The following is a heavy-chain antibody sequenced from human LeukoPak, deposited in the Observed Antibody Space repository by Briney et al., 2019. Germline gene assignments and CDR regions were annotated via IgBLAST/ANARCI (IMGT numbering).Heavy chain of an antibody. J-gene: IGHJ6*03. CDR3: ARDLGGYSDGSYYYYMDV. CDR2: IYYSGST. D-gene: IGHD5-18*01. CDR1: GGSISSSSYY. V-gene: IGHV4-39*07. Sequence: SETLSLTCTVSGGSISSSSYYWGWIRQPPGKGLEWIGSIYYSGSTYYNPSLKSRVTISVDTSKNQFSLKLNSVTAADTAVYYCARDLGGYSDGSYYYYMDVWGKGTTVTVSS.